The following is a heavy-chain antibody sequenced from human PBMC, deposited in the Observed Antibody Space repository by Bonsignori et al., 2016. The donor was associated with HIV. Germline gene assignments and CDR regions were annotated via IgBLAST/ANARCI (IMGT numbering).Heavy chain of an antibody. Sequence: VRQMPGKGLEWIGYIYYSGSTNYNPSLKSRVTISVDTSKNQFSLKLSSVTAADTAVYYCARVAAPYYDFWSGYYGKNWFDPWGQGTLVTVSS. J-gene: IGHJ5*02. CDR2: IYYSGST. D-gene: IGHD3-3*01. V-gene: IGHV4-59*01. CDR3: ARVAAPYYDFWSGYYGKNWFDP.